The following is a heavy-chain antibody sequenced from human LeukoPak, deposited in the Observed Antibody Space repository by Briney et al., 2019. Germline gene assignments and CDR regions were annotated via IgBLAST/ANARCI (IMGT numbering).Heavy chain of an antibody. D-gene: IGHD1-1*01. V-gene: IGHV4-38-2*01. Sequence: SETLSLTCAVSGYSIRSNYYWGWIRPPPGKGLEWIGSIYHSGSTYYNPSLKSRVTISVDTSKNQFSLKLSSVTAADTAVYYCARNVSYSFDYWGQGTLVTVSS. CDR1: GYSIRSNYY. CDR2: IYHSGST. CDR3: ARNVSYSFDY. J-gene: IGHJ4*02.